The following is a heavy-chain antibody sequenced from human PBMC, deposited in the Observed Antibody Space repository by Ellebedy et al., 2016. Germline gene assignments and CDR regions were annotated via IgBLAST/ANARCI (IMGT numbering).Heavy chain of an antibody. CDR1: GGSFSGYY. D-gene: IGHD3-3*01. J-gene: IGHJ3*02. Sequence: GSLRLSXAVYGGSFSGYYWSWIRQPPGKGQEWIGEINHSGSTNYNPSLKSRVTISVDTSKNQFSLKLSSVTAADTAVYYCARRTRVLRFLEWLQSYAFDIWGQGTMVTVSS. CDR2: INHSGST. V-gene: IGHV4-34*01. CDR3: ARRTRVLRFLEWLQSYAFDI.